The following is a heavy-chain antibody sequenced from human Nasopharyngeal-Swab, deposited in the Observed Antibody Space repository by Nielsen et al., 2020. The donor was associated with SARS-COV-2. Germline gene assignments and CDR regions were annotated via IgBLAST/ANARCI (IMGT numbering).Heavy chain of an antibody. CDR3: ATLSPTMVRGVTYDYYYGMDV. CDR2: ISWNSGSI. D-gene: IGHD3-10*01. CDR1: GFTFSSYG. Sequence: GGSLRLSCAASGFTFSSYGMHWVRQAPGKGLEWVSGISWNSGSIGYADSVKGRFTISRDNAKNSLYLQMNSLRAEDTALYYCATLSPTMVRGVTYDYYYGMDVWGQGTTVTVSS. J-gene: IGHJ6*02. V-gene: IGHV3-9*01.